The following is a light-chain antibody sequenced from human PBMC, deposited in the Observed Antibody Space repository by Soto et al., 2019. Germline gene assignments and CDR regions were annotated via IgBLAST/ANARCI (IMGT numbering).Light chain of an antibody. CDR2: GNS. Sequence: QSVLTHPPSVSGAPGQRVTISCTGSSSNIGAGYDVHWYQQLPGTAPKLLIYGNSNRPSGVPDRFSGSKSGTSASLAITGLQADDEADYYCQSYDSSVTLRVFGTGTKVTVL. V-gene: IGLV1-40*01. CDR1: SSNIGAGYD. CDR3: QSYDSSVTLRV. J-gene: IGLJ1*01.